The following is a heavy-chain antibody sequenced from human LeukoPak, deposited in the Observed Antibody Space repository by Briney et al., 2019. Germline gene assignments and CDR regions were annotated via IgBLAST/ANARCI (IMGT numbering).Heavy chain of an antibody. CDR1: GFTFSSYE. CDR3: AKAMSTDHYDSKGFYRVDFDS. Sequence: GGSLRLSCAASGFTFSSYEMNWVRQAPGKGLEWVSALSNSGGSGGTAYFADSVKGRFSISRDTSKSTLYLQLSSLTAEDTAVYYCAKAMSTDHYDSKGFYRVDFDSWGQGTLVTVSS. CDR2: LSNSGGSGGTA. D-gene: IGHD3-22*01. V-gene: IGHV3-23*01. J-gene: IGHJ4*02.